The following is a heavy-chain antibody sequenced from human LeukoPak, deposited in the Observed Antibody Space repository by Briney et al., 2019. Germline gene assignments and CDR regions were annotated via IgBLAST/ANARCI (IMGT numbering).Heavy chain of an antibody. J-gene: IGHJ4*02. CDR3: ARGPPSIAAFDY. CDR1: GGSISSGSYY. V-gene: IGHV4-61*02. D-gene: IGHD6-6*01. Sequence: SETLSLTCTVSGGSISSGSYYWSWIRQPAGKGLEWIGRIYTSGSTNYNPSLKSRVTISVDTSKNQFSLKLSSVTAANTAVYYCARGPPSIAAFDYWGQGTLVTVSS. CDR2: IYTSGST.